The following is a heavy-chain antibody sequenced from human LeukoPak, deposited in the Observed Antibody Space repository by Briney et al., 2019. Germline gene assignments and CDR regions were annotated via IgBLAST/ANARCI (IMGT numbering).Heavy chain of an antibody. CDR2: IQYDGSDK. J-gene: IGHJ4*02. CDR3: AHQPGGWLVDGGDY. CDR1: GFTFSGYG. V-gene: IGHV3-30*02. Sequence: GGSLRLSCAASGFTFSGYGMHWVRQAPGEGLEWGAFIQYDGSDKYYADSEKGRFTISSDNSKNTLYLQMISLRVEDTAIYYCAHQPGGWLVDGGDYWGQGTLVTVSS. D-gene: IGHD6-19*01.